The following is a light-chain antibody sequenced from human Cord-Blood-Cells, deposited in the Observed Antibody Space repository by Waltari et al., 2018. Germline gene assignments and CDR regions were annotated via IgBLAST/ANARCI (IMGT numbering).Light chain of an antibody. CDR2: AAS. CDR3: QQSYSTPLT. Sequence: DIQMTQSPSSLSASVGDRVTITCRASQSISSYLNWYQQKPGKAPKLLIYAASSLQRGVPSRFSGDGSGTDFTLNISSLQPEDFATYYCQQSYSTPLTFGGGTKVEIK. J-gene: IGKJ4*01. V-gene: IGKV1-39*01. CDR1: QSISSY.